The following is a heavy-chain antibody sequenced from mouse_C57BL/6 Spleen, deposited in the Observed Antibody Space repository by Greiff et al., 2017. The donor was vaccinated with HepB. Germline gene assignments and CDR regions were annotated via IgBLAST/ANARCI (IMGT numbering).Heavy chain of an antibody. J-gene: IGHJ2*01. Sequence: QVQLQQSGAELVRPGTSVKVSCKASGYAFTNYLIEWVKKRPGQGLEWIGVINPGSGGTNYNEKFKGKATLTADKSSSTAYMQLSSLTSEDSAVYFCAIAYYSNYFDYWGQGTTLTVSS. CDR2: INPGSGGT. D-gene: IGHD2-5*01. V-gene: IGHV1-54*01. CDR3: AIAYYSNYFDY. CDR1: GYAFTNYL.